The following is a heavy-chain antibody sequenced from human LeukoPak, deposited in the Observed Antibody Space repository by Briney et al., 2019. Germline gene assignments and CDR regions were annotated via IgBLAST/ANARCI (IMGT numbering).Heavy chain of an antibody. J-gene: IGHJ4*02. D-gene: IGHD3-22*01. CDR1: GGSISSYY. Sequence: SETLSLTCTVSGGSISSYYWSWIRQPPGKGLEWIGYIYYSGSTNYNPSLKSRVTISVDTSKNQFSLKLSSVTAADTAVYYCARDGYDSSLVDYWGQGTLVTVSS. V-gene: IGHV4-59*12. CDR3: ARDGYDSSLVDY. CDR2: IYYSGST.